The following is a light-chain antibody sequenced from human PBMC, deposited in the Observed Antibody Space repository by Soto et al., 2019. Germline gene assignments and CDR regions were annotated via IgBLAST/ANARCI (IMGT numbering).Light chain of an antibody. CDR3: QQYSRWPP. V-gene: IGKV1-39*01. Sequence: EIQMSQSTSSLSASVGDRVTITCRASQSISSYLNWYQQKPGKAPKLLIYAASSLQSGVPSRFSGSGSGTEFTLTISSLQAEDFAVYYCQQYSRWPPFGQGTKVDIK. J-gene: IGKJ1*01. CDR1: QSISSY. CDR2: AAS.